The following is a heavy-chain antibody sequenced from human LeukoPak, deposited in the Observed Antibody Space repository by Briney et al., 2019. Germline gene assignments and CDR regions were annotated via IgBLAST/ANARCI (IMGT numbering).Heavy chain of an antibody. D-gene: IGHD2-2*01. J-gene: IGHJ4*02. Sequence: SGTLSLTCAVSSGSIFSSNWWGWVRQPPGKGLEWIGQIFHSGSTSYSLSLKSRVTISVDKSKNQFSLRLTSVTAADTAVYYCARSPTKRVPEDYWGQGTLVTVSS. V-gene: IGHV4-4*02. CDR2: IFHSGST. CDR1: SGSIFSSNW. CDR3: ARSPTKRVPEDY.